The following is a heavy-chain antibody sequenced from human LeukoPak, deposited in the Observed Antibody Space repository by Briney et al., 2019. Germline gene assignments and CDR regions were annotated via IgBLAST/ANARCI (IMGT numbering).Heavy chain of an antibody. CDR1: GFTFDDYA. CDR2: ISWNSGSI. D-gene: IGHD6-19*01. CDR3: AKDISAVAGMIGAFDI. J-gene: IGHJ3*02. V-gene: IGHV3-9*01. Sequence: HPGGSLRLSCAASGFTFDDYAMHWVRQAPGKGLEWVSGISWNSGSIGYADSVKGRFTISRDNAKNSLYLQMNSLRAEDTALYYCAKDISAVAGMIGAFDIWGQGTMVTVSS.